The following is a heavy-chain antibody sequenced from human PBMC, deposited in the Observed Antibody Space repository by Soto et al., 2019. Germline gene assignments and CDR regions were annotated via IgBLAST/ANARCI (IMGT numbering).Heavy chain of an antibody. CDR2: ISGSGGST. CDR3: ATHYGDLHYYYYYGMDV. D-gene: IGHD4-17*01. Sequence: GGSLRLSCAASGFTFSSYAMSWVRQAPGKGLEWVSAISGSGGSTYYADSVKGRFTISRDNSKNTLYLQMNSLRAEDTAVYYCATHYGDLHYYYYYGMDVWGQGTTVTVSS. J-gene: IGHJ6*02. CDR1: GFTFSSYA. V-gene: IGHV3-23*01.